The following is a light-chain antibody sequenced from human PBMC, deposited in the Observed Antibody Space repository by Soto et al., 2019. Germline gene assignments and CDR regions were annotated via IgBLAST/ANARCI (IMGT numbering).Light chain of an antibody. J-gene: IGLJ1*01. CDR2: DVT. Sequence: QSVLTQPASVSGSPGQSITISCTGTGSDVGGFNFVSWYQQHPGKAPKLILYDVTNRPSGVSNRFSGSKSGNTASLTISGLQAEDEAAYHCSSYSGSTTIGYVFGTGTKVT. V-gene: IGLV2-14*03. CDR1: GSDVGGFNF. CDR3: SSYSGSTTIGYV.